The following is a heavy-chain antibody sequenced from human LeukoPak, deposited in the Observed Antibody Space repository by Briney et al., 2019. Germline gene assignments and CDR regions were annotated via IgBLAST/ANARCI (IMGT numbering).Heavy chain of an antibody. D-gene: IGHD3-22*01. Sequence: GGSLRLSCAASGFTFSNAWMSWVRQAPGKGLEWVGRIKSKTDGGTTDYAAPVKGRFTISRDDSKNTLYLQMNSLKTEDTAVYYCTTVDRIWDYYDSSGYYLNDAFDIWGQGTMVTVSS. CDR3: TTVDRIWDYYDSSGYYLNDAFDI. J-gene: IGHJ3*02. V-gene: IGHV3-15*01. CDR2: IKSKTDGGTT. CDR1: GFTFSNAW.